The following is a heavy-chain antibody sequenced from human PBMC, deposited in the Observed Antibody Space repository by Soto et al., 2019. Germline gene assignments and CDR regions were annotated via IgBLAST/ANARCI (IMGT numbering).Heavy chain of an antibody. CDR2: ISAYNGNT. Sequence: QVQLVQSGAEVKKPGASVKVSCKASGYTFTSYGISWVRQAPGQGLEWMGWISAYNGNTNYAQKLQGRVTMTTDTSTSTAYMELRSLRSDDTAVYYWARSYHWARYNWKGNGAFNWFDPWGQGTLVTVSS. CDR1: GYTFTSYG. J-gene: IGHJ5*02. CDR3: ARSYHWARYNWKGNGAFNWFDP. V-gene: IGHV1-18*01. D-gene: IGHD1-20*01.